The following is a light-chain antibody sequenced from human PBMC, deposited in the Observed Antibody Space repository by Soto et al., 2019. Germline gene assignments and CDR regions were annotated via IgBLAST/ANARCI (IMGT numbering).Light chain of an antibody. J-gene: IGKJ1*01. CDR1: QSVDIN. Sequence: EIVLTQSPATLSVSPGDRVTLSCRASQSVDINLAWYQQRSGQAPRLLIHGASTRATDMPGRFSGSGSGTEFTLTISSLQSEDFAVYYCQQYKNWPRTFGRGTKVEIK. CDR3: QQYKNWPRT. V-gene: IGKV3-15*01. CDR2: GAS.